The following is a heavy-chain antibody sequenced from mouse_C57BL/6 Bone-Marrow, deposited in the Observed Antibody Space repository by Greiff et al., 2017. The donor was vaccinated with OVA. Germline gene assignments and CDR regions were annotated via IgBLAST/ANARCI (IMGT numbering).Heavy chain of an antibody. Sequence: EVQLQESGGGLVQPGGSLKLSCAASGFTFSDYYMYWVRQTPEKRLEWVAYISNGGGSTYYPDTVKGRFTISRDNAKNTLYLQMSRLKSEDTAMYYCARHLRGDYWGQGTSVTVSS. V-gene: IGHV5-12*01. CDR2: ISNGGGST. CDR3: ARHLRGDY. J-gene: IGHJ4*01. CDR1: GFTFSDYY.